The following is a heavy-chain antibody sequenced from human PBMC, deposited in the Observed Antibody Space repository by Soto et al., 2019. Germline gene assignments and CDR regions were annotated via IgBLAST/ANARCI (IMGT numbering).Heavy chain of an antibody. Sequence: PSETLSLTCAVSGGSISSGGYSWNWIRQLPGKGLEWIGYIYHSGGTLYNPSLKSRVTIPVDKSRNQFSLTLTSVTAADTAMYYCARHPPTYYDILTGSDGAFDIWGRGTVVTVSS. J-gene: IGHJ3*02. D-gene: IGHD3-9*01. CDR3: ARHPPTYYDILTGSDGAFDI. CDR2: IYHSGGT. V-gene: IGHV4-30-2*06. CDR1: GGSISSGGYS.